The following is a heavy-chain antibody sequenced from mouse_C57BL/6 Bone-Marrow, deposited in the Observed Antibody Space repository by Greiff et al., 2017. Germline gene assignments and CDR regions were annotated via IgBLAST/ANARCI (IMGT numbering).Heavy chain of an antibody. J-gene: IGHJ2*01. CDR2: IYPTSGRT. Sequence: QVQLQQPGAELVKPGASVKMSCKASGYTFTSYWITWVKQRPGQGLEWIGDIYPTSGRTNYNEKFKSKAILTVDTSSNTAYIQLSSLTSEDSEVFYCARSGPLGRSFDYWGQGTTLTVSS. D-gene: IGHD4-1*01. CDR1: GYTFTSYW. V-gene: IGHV1-55*01. CDR3: ARSGPLGRSFDY.